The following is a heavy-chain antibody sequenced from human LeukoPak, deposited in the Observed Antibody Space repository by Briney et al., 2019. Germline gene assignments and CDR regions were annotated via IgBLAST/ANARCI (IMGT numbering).Heavy chain of an antibody. Sequence: GGSLRLSCAASGFTFSSYWMSWVRQAPGKGLEWVGRIKSKTDGGTTDYAAPVKGRFTISRDDSKNTLYLQMNSLKTEDTAVYYCTTELDIRPNHYWGQGTLVTVSS. CDR3: TTELDIRPNHY. V-gene: IGHV3-15*01. CDR2: IKSKTDGGTT. D-gene: IGHD3-22*01. J-gene: IGHJ4*02. CDR1: GFTFSSYW.